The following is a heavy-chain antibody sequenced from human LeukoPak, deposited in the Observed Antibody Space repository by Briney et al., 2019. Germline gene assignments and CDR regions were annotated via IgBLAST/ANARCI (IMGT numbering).Heavy chain of an antibody. CDR1: GFTFSSYS. CDR3: ATDSGYLLRCGD. Sequence: KSGGSLRLSCAASGFTFSSYSMNWVRQAPGKGLEWVSSISSSSTYIYYADSVKGRFTISRDNAKNSLYLQMNSLRAEDTAVYYCATDSGYLLRCGDWGQGTLVTVSS. J-gene: IGHJ4*02. D-gene: IGHD5-12*01. V-gene: IGHV3-21*01. CDR2: ISSSSTYI.